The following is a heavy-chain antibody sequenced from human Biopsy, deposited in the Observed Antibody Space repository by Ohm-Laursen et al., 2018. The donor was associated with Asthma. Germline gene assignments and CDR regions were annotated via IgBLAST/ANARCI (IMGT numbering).Heavy chain of an antibody. D-gene: IGHD1-14*01. J-gene: IGHJ4*02. Sequence: PTQTLTLTCSFSGFSLSSSGANVNWIRQPPGTALEWLARIDWEEDKFYSTSLRTRLTISKGSSEDQVVLTMTNMCPVDTATSSCTRHNDYWGPGILVTVAS. CDR1: GFSLSSSGAN. CDR3: TRHNDY. V-gene: IGHV2-70*04. CDR2: IDWEEDK.